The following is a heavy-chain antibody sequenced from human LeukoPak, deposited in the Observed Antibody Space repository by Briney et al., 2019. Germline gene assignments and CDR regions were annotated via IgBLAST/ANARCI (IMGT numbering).Heavy chain of an antibody. CDR1: GFTFSNYG. J-gene: IGHJ6*03. CDR2: ISYDGSNK. CDR3: AKDHKRRVRGAIYYYYYYMDV. Sequence: GGSLRLSCAASGFTFSNYGIHWVRQAPGKGLEWVAVISYDGSNKYYADSVKGRFTISRDNSKNTLYLQMNSLRAEDTAVYYCAKDHKRRVRGAIYYYYYYMDVWGKGTTVTISS. D-gene: IGHD3-10*01. V-gene: IGHV3-30*18.